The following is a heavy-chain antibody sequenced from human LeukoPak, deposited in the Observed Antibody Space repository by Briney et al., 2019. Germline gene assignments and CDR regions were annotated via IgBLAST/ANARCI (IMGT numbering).Heavy chain of an antibody. V-gene: IGHV4-39*01. Sequence: SETLSLTCDVSGVSISGTNYYWGWIRQPPGMGLEWIGSIHYRLPTFYNPLLKSRVTISVDTSMNQISLRLRSVTAADTAVYYCARHEEEDGYNAKTPDYWGQGTLVTVSS. CDR3: ARHEEEDGYNAKTPDY. J-gene: IGHJ4*02. D-gene: IGHD5-24*01. CDR1: GVSISGTNYY. CDR2: IHYRLPT.